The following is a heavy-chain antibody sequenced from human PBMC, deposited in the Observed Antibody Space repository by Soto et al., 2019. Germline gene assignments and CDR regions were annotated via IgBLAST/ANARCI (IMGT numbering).Heavy chain of an antibody. D-gene: IGHD3-3*01. CDR2: ISAYNGNT. J-gene: IGHJ6*02. CDR3: ARELLRFLGWLDGMAV. CDR1: GYTFTSYG. V-gene: IGHV1-18*01. Sequence: ASVKVSCKASGYTFTSYGISWVRQAPGQGLEWMGWISAYNGNTNYAQKLQGRVTMTTDTSTSTAYMELRSLRSDDTAVYYCARELLRFLGWLDGMAVGGQGTTVTVSS.